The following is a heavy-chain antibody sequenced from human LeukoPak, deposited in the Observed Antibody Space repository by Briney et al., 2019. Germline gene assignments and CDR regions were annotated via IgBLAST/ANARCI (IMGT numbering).Heavy chain of an antibody. Sequence: ASVKVSCKASGYTFTSYGIRWVRQAPGQGLAWMGWISAYNGNTKYAQKLQGRVTMTTDTSTSTAYMELRSLRSDDTAVYYCARGVTYGSGSYYFAGNDAFDIWGQGTMVTVSS. CDR1: GYTFTSYG. V-gene: IGHV1-18*01. J-gene: IGHJ3*02. CDR2: ISAYNGNT. CDR3: ARGVTYGSGSYYFAGNDAFDI. D-gene: IGHD3-10*01.